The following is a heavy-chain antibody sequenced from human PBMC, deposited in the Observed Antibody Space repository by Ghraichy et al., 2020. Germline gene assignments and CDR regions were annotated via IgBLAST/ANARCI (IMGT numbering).Heavy chain of an antibody. D-gene: IGHD5-12*01. CDR2: IYESGNT. Sequence: SETLSLTCTVSGGSISRSSNYWGWIRQPPGKGLEWIGSIYESGNTYYKVSLKSRVTISVDTSKNQFSLKLSSVTATDTGVYYCARTGSNSGWSWFDPWGQGTPVTVSS. CDR3: ARTGSNSGWSWFDP. J-gene: IGHJ5*02. CDR1: GGSISRSSNY. V-gene: IGHV4-39*01.